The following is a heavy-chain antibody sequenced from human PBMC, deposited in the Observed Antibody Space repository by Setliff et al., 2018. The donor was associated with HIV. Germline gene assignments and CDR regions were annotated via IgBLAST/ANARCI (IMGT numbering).Heavy chain of an antibody. CDR3: ARGLVDYYDSSGYDY. CDR1: GFTFSSSS. Sequence: LRLSCVASGFTFSSSSMNWVHQAPGKGLEWVSYISSRSSAIYYADSVKGRFTISRDNARNSLYLQMNSLRAEDTAVYYCARGLVDYYDSSGYDYWGQGTLVTVSS. V-gene: IGHV3-48*01. D-gene: IGHD3-22*01. CDR2: ISSRSSAI. J-gene: IGHJ4*02.